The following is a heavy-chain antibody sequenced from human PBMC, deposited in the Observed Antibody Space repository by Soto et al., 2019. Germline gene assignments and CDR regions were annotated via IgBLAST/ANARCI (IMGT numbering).Heavy chain of an antibody. D-gene: IGHD1-7*01. CDR1: GFSLSRKGMS. CDR3: TRSNNSNYEYYFDY. V-gene: IGHV2-70*01. Sequence: SGPTLVNPKQTLILTCAFSGFSLSRKGMSVSWIRQPPGKALEFLALIDWEEEKFSSPSLRTRLTVSKDTSKSQVVLTLTNVDPVDTATYYCTRSNNSNYEYYFDYWGQGTLVTVSS. CDR2: IDWEEEK. J-gene: IGHJ4*02.